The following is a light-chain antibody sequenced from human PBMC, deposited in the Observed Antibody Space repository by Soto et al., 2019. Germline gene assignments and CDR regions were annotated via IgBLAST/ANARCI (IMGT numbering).Light chain of an antibody. CDR1: SSDVGGYNY. J-gene: IGLJ2*01. V-gene: IGLV2-14*03. CDR2: DVT. CDR3: SSYTSSSSVI. Sequence: QSALTQTASESGSPGQSITISCTGTSSDVGGYNYVSWYQQHPGKAPKLMIYDVTNRPSGVSNRFSGSKSGNTASLTISGLQPEDEADYYCSSYTSSSSVIFGGGTKLTVL.